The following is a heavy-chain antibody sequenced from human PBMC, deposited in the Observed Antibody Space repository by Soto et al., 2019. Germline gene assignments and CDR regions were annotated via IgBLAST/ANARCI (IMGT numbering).Heavy chain of an antibody. V-gene: IGHV1-18*01. J-gene: IGHJ4*02. CDR3: ARDLPPVAY. CDR1: GYTFSSYH. Sequence: QIQLVQSGAEVKKPGASVKVSCKASGYTFSSYHITWVRQAPGQGLEWMGWLSAYNGNTNYAQNLQGRVTMTTDPSTSTAYTEMTSLRSDDTAVYYCARDLPPVAYWGQGTLVTVSS. CDR2: LSAYNGNT.